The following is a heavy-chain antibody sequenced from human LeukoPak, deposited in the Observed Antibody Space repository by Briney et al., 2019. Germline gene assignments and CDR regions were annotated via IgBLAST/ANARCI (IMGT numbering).Heavy chain of an antibody. D-gene: IGHD2-15*01. CDR3: ARAPIYCSGGSCHNPFDY. Sequence: GGSLRLSCAASGFTFSSYSMNWVRQAPGKGLEWVSSISSSSSYIYYADSVKGRFTISRDNAKNSLYLQMNSLRAEDTAVYYCARAPIYCSGGSCHNPFDYWGQGTLVTVSS. CDR2: ISSSSSYI. V-gene: IGHV3-21*01. J-gene: IGHJ4*02. CDR1: GFTFSSYS.